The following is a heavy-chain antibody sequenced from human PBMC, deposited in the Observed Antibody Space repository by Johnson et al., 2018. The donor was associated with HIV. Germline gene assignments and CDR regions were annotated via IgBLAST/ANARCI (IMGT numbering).Heavy chain of an antibody. CDR2: IYSGGST. CDR1: GFTVSSNY. Sequence: VQLVESGGGVVQPGGSLRLSCAAYGFTVSSNYMSWVRQAPGKGLEWVSVIYSGGSTYYADSVKGRFTISRENAKNSFYLQMNDLRVGDTAVFYCARRRQGSASYSDPFDIWGQGTMVTVSS. D-gene: IGHD2-15*01. V-gene: IGHV3-66*04. J-gene: IGHJ3*02. CDR3: ARRRQGSASYSDPFDI.